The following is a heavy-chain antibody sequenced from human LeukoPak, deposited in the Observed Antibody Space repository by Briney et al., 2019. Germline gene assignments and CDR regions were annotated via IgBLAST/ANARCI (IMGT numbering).Heavy chain of an antibody. Sequence: GVSQRLSCAVSGFTFSSYWMSWFRQTPGKGLEWVANINQDGSQKFSVDSVKGRFTISRDNAKNSLSLQMNSLRVEDTAVYYCARDWFDGDYDRFDYWGQGTLVTVSS. D-gene: IGHD4-17*01. CDR2: INQDGSQK. CDR1: GFTFSSYW. CDR3: ARDWFDGDYDRFDY. V-gene: IGHV3-7*03. J-gene: IGHJ4*02.